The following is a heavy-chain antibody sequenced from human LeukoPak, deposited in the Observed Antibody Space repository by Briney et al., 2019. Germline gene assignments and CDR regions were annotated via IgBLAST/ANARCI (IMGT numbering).Heavy chain of an antibody. CDR3: ASLYCSSTSCYSTFDI. J-gene: IGHJ3*02. D-gene: IGHD2-2*01. Sequence: SETLSLTCTVSGGSISSYYWSWIRQPPGKGLEWNGYIYYSGSTNYNPSLKSRVTISVDTSKNQFSLKLSSVTAADTAVYYCASLYCSSTSCYSTFDIWGQGTMVTVSS. CDR1: GGSISSYY. V-gene: IGHV4-59*01. CDR2: IYYSGST.